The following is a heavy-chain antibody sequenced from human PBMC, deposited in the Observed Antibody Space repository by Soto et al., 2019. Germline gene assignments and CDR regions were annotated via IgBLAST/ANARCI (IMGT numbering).Heavy chain of an antibody. Sequence: PGESLKISCKGSGYSFTSYWIGWVRQMPGKGLEWMGIIYPGDPDTRYSPSFQGQVTISADKSISTAYLQWSSLKASDTAMYYCARQGSAYYDFWSGYYRSAFDIWGQVTMVTFSS. D-gene: IGHD3-3*01. CDR1: GYSFTSYW. J-gene: IGHJ3*02. V-gene: IGHV5-51*01. CDR3: ARQGSAYYDFWSGYYRSAFDI. CDR2: IYPGDPDT.